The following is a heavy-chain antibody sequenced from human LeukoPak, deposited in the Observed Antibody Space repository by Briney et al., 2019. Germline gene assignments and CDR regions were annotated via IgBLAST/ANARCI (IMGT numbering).Heavy chain of an antibody. CDR2: LRGNGDT. V-gene: IGHV3-23*01. CDR1: GFTFSSYA. J-gene: IGHJ4*02. D-gene: IGHD3-22*01. CDR3: AKDRRPTGYYDSSGYYYYFDY. Sequence: PGGSLTLSCAASGFTFSSYAMSWVREAPARGLEWVSSLRGNGDTFYADSVKGRFTLSRDESRNTVYLQLNNLRVEDTAVYYCAKDRRPTGYYDSSGYYYYFDYWGQGTLVTVSS.